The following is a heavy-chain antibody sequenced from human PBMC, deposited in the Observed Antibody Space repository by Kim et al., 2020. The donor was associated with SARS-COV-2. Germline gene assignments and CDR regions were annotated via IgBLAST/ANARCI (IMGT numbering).Heavy chain of an antibody. D-gene: IGHD2-21*02. CDR3: ARRLGMDF. J-gene: IGHJ6*02. Sequence: ASVKVSSKASGYTFTTFPINWVRQAPGQGLEWMGWINTNTGNPTYAQGFTGRLGFSLDTSVSTAYLEIGSLKAEDTAIYYCARRLGMDFWCQGTTVTVSS. CDR2: INTNTGNP. V-gene: IGHV7-4-1*01. CDR1: GYTFTTFP.